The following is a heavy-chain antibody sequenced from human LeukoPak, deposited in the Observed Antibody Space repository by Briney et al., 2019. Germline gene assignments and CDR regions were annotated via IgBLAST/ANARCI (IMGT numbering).Heavy chain of an antibody. CDR1: GFTFSNYW. D-gene: IGHD1-26*01. J-gene: IGHJ4*02. CDR2: INENGRTA. CDR3: ARGVGALLRGFDY. V-gene: IGHV3-74*01. Sequence: GGSLRLSCAASGFTFSNYWMHWVRQAPGKGLVWVSRINENGRTATYADSVKGRFTISRDNAKNSLYLQMNSLRAEDTAVYYCARGVGALLRGFDYWGQGTLVTVSS.